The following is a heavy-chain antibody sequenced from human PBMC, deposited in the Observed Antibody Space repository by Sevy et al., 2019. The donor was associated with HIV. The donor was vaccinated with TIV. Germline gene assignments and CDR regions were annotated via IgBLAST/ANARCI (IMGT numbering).Heavy chain of an antibody. CDR1: GDSVSSSSAA. Sequence: QSQTLSLTCAISGDSVSSSSAAWNWFRQSPSRGLEWLGRTYYRSKWYNNYAVSVKSRVTINPDTSENQFSLHLNSVTPKDTAVYFCARGDELNSYYYGMDVWGQGTTVTVSS. CDR2: TYYRSKWYN. J-gene: IGHJ6*02. V-gene: IGHV6-1*01. D-gene: IGHD1-1*01. CDR3: ARGDELNSYYYGMDV.